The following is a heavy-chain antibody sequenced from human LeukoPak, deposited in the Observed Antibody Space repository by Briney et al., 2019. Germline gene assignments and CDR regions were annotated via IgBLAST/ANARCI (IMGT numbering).Heavy chain of an antibody. CDR3: VKAPAHYDILTALDY. D-gene: IGHD3-9*01. CDR1: GFTFRSYA. CDR2: ISSNGDST. V-gene: IGHV3-64D*06. J-gene: IGHJ4*02. Sequence: GGSLRLSCSAFGFTFRSYAMHWVRQAPGKGLECVSVISSNGDSTYYADSVKGRFTISRDNSKNTLFLQMSSLRVEDTAVYYCVKAPAHYDILTALDYWGQGTLVTVSS.